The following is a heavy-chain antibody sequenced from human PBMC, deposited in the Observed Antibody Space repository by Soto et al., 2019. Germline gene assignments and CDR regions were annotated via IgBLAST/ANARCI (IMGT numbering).Heavy chain of an antibody. CDR2: IKNKIDGWTT. V-gene: IGHV3-15*01. CDR3: TTNDAFDI. J-gene: IGHJ3*02. CDR1: GFTFSNVW. Sequence: GGSLRLSCAASGFTFSNVWMSWVRQAPGRGLEWVGRIKNKIDGWTTDYAAPVKGRFTISRDDSKNTVYLQMNSLKSEDTAVYYCTTNDAFDIWGQGTMVNVSS.